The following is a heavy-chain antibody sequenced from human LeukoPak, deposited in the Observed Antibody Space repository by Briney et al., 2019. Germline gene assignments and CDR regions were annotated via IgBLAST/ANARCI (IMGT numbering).Heavy chain of an antibody. CDR1: GFTFSSYA. D-gene: IGHD4-17*01. J-gene: IGHJ4*02. CDR3: AREGAGGDRDY. CDR2: ISYGGSNK. Sequence: PGRSLRLSCAASGFTFSSYAMHWVRQAPGKGLEWVAVISYGGSNKYYADSVKGRFTISRDNSKNTLYLQMNSLRAEDTAVYYCAREGAGGDRDYWGQGTLVTVSS. V-gene: IGHV3-30-3*01.